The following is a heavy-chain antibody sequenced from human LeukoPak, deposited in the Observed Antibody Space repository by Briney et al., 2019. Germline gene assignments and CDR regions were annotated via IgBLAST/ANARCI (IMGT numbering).Heavy chain of an antibody. CDR2: IYHSGST. CDR1: GGSISSYY. CDR3: ARDRSHLDY. Sequence: SETLSLTCTVSGGSISSYYWSWIRQPPGKGLEWIGSIYHSGSTYYNPSLKSRVTISVDTSKNQFSLKLSSVTAADTAVYYCARDRSHLDYWGQGTLVTVSS. V-gene: IGHV4-38-2*02. J-gene: IGHJ4*02.